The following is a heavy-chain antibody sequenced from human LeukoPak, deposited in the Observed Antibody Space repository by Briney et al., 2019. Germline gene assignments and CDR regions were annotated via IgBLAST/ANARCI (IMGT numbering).Heavy chain of an antibody. J-gene: IGHJ6*03. Sequence: ASVKVSCKASGYTFTSYDINWVRQATGQGLEWMGWMNPNSGNTGYAQKFQGRVTMTRNTSISTAYMELSSLRSEDTAVYYCARGAPRPIAAPLLSDGYYYYMDVWGKGTTVTVSS. CDR3: ARGAPRPIAAPLLSDGYYYYMDV. CDR2: MNPNSGNT. CDR1: GYTFTSYD. D-gene: IGHD6-13*01. V-gene: IGHV1-8*01.